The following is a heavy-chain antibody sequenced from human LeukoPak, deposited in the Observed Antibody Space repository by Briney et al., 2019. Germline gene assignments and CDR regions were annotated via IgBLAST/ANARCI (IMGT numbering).Heavy chain of an antibody. CDR2: IYYSGST. J-gene: IGHJ5*02. CDR3: ASSPLWFGEPSPNWFDP. D-gene: IGHD3-10*01. V-gene: IGHV4-39*01. CDR1: GGSISSSSYY. Sequence: PSETLSLTCTVSGGSISSSSYYWGWSRQPPGKGLEWIGSIYYSGSTYYNPSLKSRVTISVDTSKNQFSLKLSSVTAADTAVYYCASSPLWFGEPSPNWFDPWGQGTLVTVSS.